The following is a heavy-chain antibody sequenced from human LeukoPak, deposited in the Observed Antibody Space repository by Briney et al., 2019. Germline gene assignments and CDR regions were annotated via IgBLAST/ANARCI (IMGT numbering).Heavy chain of an antibody. CDR1: GFTFSSYG. J-gene: IGHJ3*02. D-gene: IGHD1-1*01. Sequence: GGSLRLSCAASGFTFSSYGMHRVRQAPGKGLEWVAVISYDGSNKYYADSVKGRFTISRDNSKNTLYLQMNSLRAGDTAVYYCAKDLWSITTNAFDIWGQGTMVTVSS. CDR2: ISYDGSNK. CDR3: AKDLWSITTNAFDI. V-gene: IGHV3-30*18.